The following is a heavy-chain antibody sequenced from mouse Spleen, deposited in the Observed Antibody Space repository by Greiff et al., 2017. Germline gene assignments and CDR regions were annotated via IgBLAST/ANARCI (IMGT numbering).Heavy chain of an antibody. CDR2: IWSGGST. J-gene: IGHJ3*01. V-gene: IGHV2-4-1*01. Sequence: QVQLQQSGPGLVPPSQSLSITCTVSGFSLTSYGVHWVRQSPGKGLEWLGVIWSGGSTDYNAAFISRLSISKDNSKSQVFFIMNSLQADDTAIYYCARNYYGDLSWFAYWGQGTLVTVSA. CDR3: ARNYYGDLSWFAY. D-gene: IGHD2-13*01. CDR1: GFSLTSYG.